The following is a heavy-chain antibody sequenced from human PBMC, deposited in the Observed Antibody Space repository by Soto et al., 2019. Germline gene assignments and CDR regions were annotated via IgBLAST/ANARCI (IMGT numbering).Heavy chain of an antibody. CDR3: SPYYYGSGGYRGY. Sequence: GGSLRLSCAASGFTFSNAWMSWVRQAPGKGLEWIGRIKSKTDGGTTDYAAPVKGRFTISRDDSKNTLYLQMSSLKTEDTAVYYCSPYYYGSGGYRGYWGQGTLVTVSS. CDR1: GFTFSNAW. J-gene: IGHJ4*02. CDR2: IKSKTDGGTT. D-gene: IGHD3-10*01. V-gene: IGHV3-15*01.